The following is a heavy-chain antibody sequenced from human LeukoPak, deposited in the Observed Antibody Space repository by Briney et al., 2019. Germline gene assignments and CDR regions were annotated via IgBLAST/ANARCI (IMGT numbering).Heavy chain of an antibody. CDR3: AREGPACGGDCYSFDY. V-gene: IGHV1-2*02. Sequence: GASVKVSCKASGYTFTVYYMHWVRQAPGQGGEWMGWINPNSGGTNYAQKFQGRVTITRDRSISTAYMELSRLRSDDTAVYYCAREGPACGGDCYSFDYWGQGTLVTASS. D-gene: IGHD2-21*02. CDR2: INPNSGGT. CDR1: GYTFTVYY. J-gene: IGHJ4*02.